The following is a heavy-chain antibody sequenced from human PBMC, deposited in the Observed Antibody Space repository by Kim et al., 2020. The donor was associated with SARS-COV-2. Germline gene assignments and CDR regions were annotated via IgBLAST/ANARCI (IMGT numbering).Heavy chain of an antibody. J-gene: IGHJ3*02. D-gene: IGHD1-20*01. V-gene: IGHV1-69*01. Sequence: QKFQGRVTITADESTSTAYMELSSLRSEDTAVYYCARDLRITGTTRAFDIWGQGTMVTVSS. CDR3: ARDLRITGTTRAFDI.